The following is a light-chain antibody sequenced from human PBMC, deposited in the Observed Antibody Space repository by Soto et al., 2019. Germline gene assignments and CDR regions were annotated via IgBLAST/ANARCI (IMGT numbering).Light chain of an antibody. CDR2: KAS. J-gene: IGKJ1*01. V-gene: IGKV1-5*03. CDR3: QHYNSYSEA. CDR1: QTISSW. Sequence: DIQMTQSPSTLSGSVGDRVTITFRASQTISSWLAWYQQKPGKDPKLLIYKASTLKSGVPSRFSGSGSGTEFTLTISSLQPDDCATYYCQHYNSYSEAFGQGTKVELK.